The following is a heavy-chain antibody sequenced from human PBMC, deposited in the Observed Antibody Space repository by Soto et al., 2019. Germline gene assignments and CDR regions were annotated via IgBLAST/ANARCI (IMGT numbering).Heavy chain of an antibody. CDR3: AKEASRGELLMFHYFDY. Sequence: GGSLRLSCAASGFTFSSYGMHWVRQAPGKGLEWVAVISYDGSNKYYADSVKGRFTISRDNSKNTLYLQMNSLRAEDTAVYYCAKEASRGELLMFHYFDYWGQGTLVTVSS. J-gene: IGHJ4*02. V-gene: IGHV3-30*18. CDR2: ISYDGSNK. D-gene: IGHD1-26*01. CDR1: GFTFSSYG.